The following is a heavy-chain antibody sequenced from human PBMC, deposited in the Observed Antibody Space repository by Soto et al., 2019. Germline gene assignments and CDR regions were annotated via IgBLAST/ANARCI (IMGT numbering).Heavy chain of an antibody. CDR1: GGTFSSYA. CDR3: ARSHDSSGYSRETEAGAFDI. Sequence: QVQLVQSGAEVKKPGSSVKVSCKASGGTFSSYAISWVRQAPGQGLEWMGGIIPIFGTANYAQKFQGRVTITADESTSTAYMELSSLRSEDTAVYYCARSHDSSGYSRETEAGAFDIWGQGTMVTVSS. CDR2: IIPIFGTA. J-gene: IGHJ3*02. V-gene: IGHV1-69*01. D-gene: IGHD3-22*01.